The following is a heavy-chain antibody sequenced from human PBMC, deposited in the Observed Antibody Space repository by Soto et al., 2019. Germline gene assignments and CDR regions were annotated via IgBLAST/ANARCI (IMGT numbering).Heavy chain of an antibody. CDR2: MSGGGSTI. J-gene: IGHJ6*02. D-gene: IGHD1-26*01. CDR1: DFTFSDYY. CDR3: ARDIWYSRSNNNYYYGMDV. V-gene: IGHV3-11*04. Sequence: GGSLRLSCAASDFTFSDYYMSWVRQAPGKGLEWVSYMSGGGSTIYYADSVKGRFAISRDNSKNTLYLQMNSLRGEDTAVYYCARDIWYSRSNNNYYYGMDVWDQGTTVTVSS.